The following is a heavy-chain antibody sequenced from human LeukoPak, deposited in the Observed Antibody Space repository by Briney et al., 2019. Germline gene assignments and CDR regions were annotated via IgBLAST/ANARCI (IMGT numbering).Heavy chain of an antibody. V-gene: IGHV3-30*04. CDR2: ISYDGSSK. CDR1: GFTFSSYA. Sequence: GGSLRLSCAASGFTFSSYAMHWVRQAPGKGLEWVAVISYDGSSKYYADSVKGRFTISRDNSKNTLYLQMNSLRAEDTAVYYCATNYYDSSGYYWGQGTLVTVSS. CDR3: ATNYYDSSGYY. J-gene: IGHJ4*02. D-gene: IGHD3-22*01.